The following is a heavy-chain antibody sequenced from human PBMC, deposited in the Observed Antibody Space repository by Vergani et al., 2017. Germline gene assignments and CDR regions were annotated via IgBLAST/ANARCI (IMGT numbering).Heavy chain of an antibody. CDR3: ARLLKGGSWTKNY. CDR1: GGSISSSSYY. D-gene: IGHD3-10*01. Sequence: QLQLQESGPGLVKPSETLSLTCTVSGGSISSSSYYWGWIRQPPGKGLEWIGSIDYSGSTYYNPSLKSRVTISVDTYKNQFSLKLSCVTAADTAVYYCARLLKGGSWTKNYWGQGTLVTVSS. J-gene: IGHJ4*02. V-gene: IGHV4-39*01. CDR2: IDYSGST.